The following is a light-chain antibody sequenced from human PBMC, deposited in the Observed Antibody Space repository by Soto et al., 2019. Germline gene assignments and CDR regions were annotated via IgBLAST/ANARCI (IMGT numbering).Light chain of an antibody. J-gene: IGLJ3*02. CDR3: AAWDDSLNARNWV. CDR1: SSNIGSNT. V-gene: IGLV1-44*01. Sequence: QSVLTQPPSASGTPGQRVTISCSGSSSNIGSNTVNWYQQLPGTAPKLLIYNNNRRPSGVPDRFSGSKSGTSASLAISGLQSEDEADYYCAAWDDSLNARNWVFGGGTKLTVL. CDR2: NNN.